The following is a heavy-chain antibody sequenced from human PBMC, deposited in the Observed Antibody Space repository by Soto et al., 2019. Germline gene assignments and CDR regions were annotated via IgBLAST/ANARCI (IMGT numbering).Heavy chain of an antibody. V-gene: IGHV1-46*01. Sequence: ASVKVSCKASGYTFTSYYMHWVRQAPGQGLEWMGIINPSGGSTSYAQKFQGRVTMTRDTSTSTVYMELSSLRSEDTAVYYCAGTYYDFWSGYYPYGMDVWGQGTTVTVSS. J-gene: IGHJ6*02. CDR3: AGTYYDFWSGYYPYGMDV. D-gene: IGHD3-3*01. CDR2: INPSGGST. CDR1: GYTFTSYY.